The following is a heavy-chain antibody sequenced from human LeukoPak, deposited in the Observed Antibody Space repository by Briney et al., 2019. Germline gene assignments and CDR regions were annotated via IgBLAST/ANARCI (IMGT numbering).Heavy chain of an antibody. Sequence: PGGSLRLSCAASGFTFSSYGINWVRQAPGKGLEWVSFISSGSNYIYYADSVKGRFTISRDNAMNSLYLQMSSLRAEDTAVYYCARAGDNTTMVTQWGQGTLVTVSS. J-gene: IGHJ4*02. CDR2: ISSGSNYI. CDR1: GFTFSSYG. D-gene: IGHD5-18*01. V-gene: IGHV3-21*01. CDR3: ARAGDNTTMVTQ.